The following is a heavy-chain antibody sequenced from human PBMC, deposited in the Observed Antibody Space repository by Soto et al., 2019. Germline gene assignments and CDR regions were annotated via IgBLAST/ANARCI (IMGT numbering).Heavy chain of an antibody. CDR2: ISSSSSTI. D-gene: IGHD5-18*01. Sequence: GGSMRLSCAASGFPFSSYSMNWVRQNTGKGLEWVSYISSSSSTIYYADSVKGRFTISRDNAKNSLYLQMNSLRAEDTAVYYCARDKGYSYGYGGNYYYYYVDVWGKGTTVTVSS. CDR3: ARDKGYSYGYGGNYYYYYVDV. J-gene: IGHJ6*03. V-gene: IGHV3-48*01. CDR1: GFPFSSYS.